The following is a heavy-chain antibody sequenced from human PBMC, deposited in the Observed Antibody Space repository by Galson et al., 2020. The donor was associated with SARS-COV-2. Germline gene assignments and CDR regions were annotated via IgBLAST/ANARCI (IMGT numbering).Heavy chain of an antibody. Sequence: ETSETLFLTCTVSGGSISSYYWSWIRQPAGKGLEWIGRIYTSGSTNYNPSLKSRVTMLVDTSKNQFSLKLSSVTAADTAVYYCARDVLSEWFDPWGQGTLVTVSS. CDR3: ARDVLSEWFDP. D-gene: IGHD2-8*01. CDR2: IYTSGST. V-gene: IGHV4-4*07. J-gene: IGHJ5*02. CDR1: GGSISSYY.